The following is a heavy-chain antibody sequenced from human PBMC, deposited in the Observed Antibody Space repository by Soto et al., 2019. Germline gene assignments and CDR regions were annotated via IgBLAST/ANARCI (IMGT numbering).Heavy chain of an antibody. D-gene: IGHD6-13*01. Sequence: PGGSLRLSCAASGFTFSSYGMHWVRQAPGKGLEWVAVISYDGSNKYYADSVKGRFTISRDNSKNTLYLQMNSLRAEDTAVYYCAKGRGIAAAGMNWYFDLWGRGTLVTVS. CDR1: GFTFSSYG. V-gene: IGHV3-30*18. J-gene: IGHJ2*01. CDR2: ISYDGSNK. CDR3: AKGRGIAAAGMNWYFDL.